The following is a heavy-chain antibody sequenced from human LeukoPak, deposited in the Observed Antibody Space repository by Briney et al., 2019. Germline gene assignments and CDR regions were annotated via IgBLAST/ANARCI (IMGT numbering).Heavy chain of an antibody. V-gene: IGHV1-18*04. CDR1: GYTFTSYG. CDR3: ARVFPRYCSSTSCYAYYYGMDV. Sequence: GASVKVSCKASGYTFTSYGISWVRQAPGQGLEWMGWISAYNGNTNYAQKLQGRVTMTTDTSTSTAYMELSSLRSDDTAVYYCARVFPRYCSSTSCYAYYYGMDVWGKGTTVTVSS. CDR2: ISAYNGNT. D-gene: IGHD2-2*01. J-gene: IGHJ6*04.